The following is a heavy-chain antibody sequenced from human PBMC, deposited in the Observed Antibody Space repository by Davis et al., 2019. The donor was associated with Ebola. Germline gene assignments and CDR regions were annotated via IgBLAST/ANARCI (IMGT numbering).Heavy chain of an antibody. D-gene: IGHD3-3*01. V-gene: IGHV3-21*01. J-gene: IGHJ6*02. Sequence: GGSLRLSCAASGFTFSSHSMNWVRQAPGKGLEWVSSISSSSSYIYYADSVKGRFTISRDNAKNSLYLQMNSLRAEDTAVYYCASERITIFGGAPMDVWGQGTTVTVSS. CDR3: ASERITIFGGAPMDV. CDR2: ISSSSSYI. CDR1: GFTFSSHS.